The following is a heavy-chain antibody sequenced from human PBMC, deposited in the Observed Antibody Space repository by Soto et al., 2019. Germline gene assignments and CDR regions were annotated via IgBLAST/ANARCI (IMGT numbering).Heavy chain of an antibody. D-gene: IGHD3-10*01. Sequence: EVQMVESGGGLIQPGGSLRLSCAAFGFTVSSNYMTWVRQAPGKGLEWVSVIYSGGSTYYADSVKGRFTISRDNSRNTLYIQMHSLRAEDTAVYYCARGFPSMAYYGEYYFDKWGQGTLVTVSS. CDR3: ARGFPSMAYYGEYYFDK. CDR2: IYSGGST. V-gene: IGHV3-53*01. J-gene: IGHJ4*02. CDR1: GFTVSSNY.